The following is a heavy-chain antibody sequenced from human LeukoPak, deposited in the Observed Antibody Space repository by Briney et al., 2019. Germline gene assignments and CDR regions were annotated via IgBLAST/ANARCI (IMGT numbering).Heavy chain of an antibody. D-gene: IGHD2-15*01. CDR2: LDPGGTT. CDR1: GFTVSSNY. V-gene: IGHV3-53*01. Sequence: GGSLRLSCVVSGFTVSSNYMTWVRQAPGKGLEWVSVLDPGGTTYFADSVKGRFTISRDNSKNTLYLQMNSLRPEGTALYYCARTVVAAKTYYFDYWGRGTLVTVSS. J-gene: IGHJ4*02. CDR3: ARTVVAAKTYYFDY.